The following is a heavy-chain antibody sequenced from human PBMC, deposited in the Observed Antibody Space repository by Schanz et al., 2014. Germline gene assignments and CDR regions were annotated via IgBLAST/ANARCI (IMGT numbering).Heavy chain of an antibody. CDR1: GYTFTSYD. V-gene: IGHV1-8*01. CDR3: ARGRAFDY. CDR2: MNPNSGNP. Sequence: QVQLIQSGAEVKKPGASVKVSCTASGYTFTSYDINWVRQAPGQGLEWLGWMNPNSGNPGFAQKFRGRVTMTRNTSMSTAYIELHILTSEDTAVDYCARGRAFDYWGQGTLVTVSS. J-gene: IGHJ4*02.